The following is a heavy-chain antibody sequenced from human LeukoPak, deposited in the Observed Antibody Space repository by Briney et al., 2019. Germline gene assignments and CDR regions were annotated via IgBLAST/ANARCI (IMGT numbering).Heavy chain of an antibody. D-gene: IGHD5-12*01. Sequence: GGSLRLSCAASGFTFSSYGMHWVRQAPGKGLDWVAFIHHDGSNKYYADSVRGRFTISRDNSKNTLYLQMNSLRTEDTAVYYCARQESGYDAFFDYWGQGTLVTVSS. CDR2: IHHDGSNK. V-gene: IGHV3-30*02. CDR3: ARQESGYDAFFDY. CDR1: GFTFSSYG. J-gene: IGHJ4*02.